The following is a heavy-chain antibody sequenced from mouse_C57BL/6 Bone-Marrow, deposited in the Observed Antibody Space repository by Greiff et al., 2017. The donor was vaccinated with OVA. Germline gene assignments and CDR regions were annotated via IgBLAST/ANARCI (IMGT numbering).Heavy chain of an antibody. CDR1: GFTFSSYA. CDR2: ISSGGAYI. CDR3: TRLLDAMDY. D-gene: IGHD2-1*01. J-gene: IGHJ4*01. Sequence: EVNVVESGEGLVKPGGSLKLSCAASGFTFSSYAMSWVRQTPEKRLEWVAYISSGGAYIYYADTVKGRFTISRDNARNTLYLQMSSLKSEDTAMYYCTRLLDAMDYWGQGTSVTVSS. V-gene: IGHV5-9-1*02.